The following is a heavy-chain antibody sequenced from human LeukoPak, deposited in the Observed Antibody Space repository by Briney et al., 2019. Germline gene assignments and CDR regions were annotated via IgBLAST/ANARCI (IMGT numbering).Heavy chain of an antibody. CDR1: GGSISSYY. V-gene: IGHV4-59*01. CDR3: ARTIAVAGLHDAFDI. Sequence: PSETLSLTCTVSGGSISSYYWSWIRQPPGKGLEWIGYIYYSGSTNYNPSLKSRVTISVDTSKNQFSLKLSSVTAADTAVYYCARTIAVAGLHDAFDIWGQGTMVTVSS. J-gene: IGHJ3*02. CDR2: IYYSGST. D-gene: IGHD6-19*01.